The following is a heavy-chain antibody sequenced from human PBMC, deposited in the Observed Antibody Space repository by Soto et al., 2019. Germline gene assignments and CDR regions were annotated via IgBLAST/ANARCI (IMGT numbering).Heavy chain of an antibody. CDR3: ARLRFDANWFDP. V-gene: IGHV4-39*01. CDR1: GGSISSSSYY. Sequence: SETLSLTCTVSGGSISSSSYYWGWIRQPPGKGLEGIGSIYYSGSTYYNPSLKSRVTISVDTSKNQFSLKLSSVTAADTAVYYCARLRFDANWFDPWGQGTLVTVSS. J-gene: IGHJ5*02. CDR2: IYYSGST.